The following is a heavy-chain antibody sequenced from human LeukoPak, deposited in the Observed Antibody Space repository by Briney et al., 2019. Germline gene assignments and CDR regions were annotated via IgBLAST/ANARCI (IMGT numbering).Heavy chain of an antibody. D-gene: IGHD4-23*01. CDR1: GFTFSSYW. CDR2: ISSSGSTR. V-gene: IGHV3-48*04. Sequence: GGSLRLSCAASGFTFSSYWMSWVRQAPGKGLEWLSYISSSGSTRNYADSVKGRFTISRDNAKNSLYLQMNSLRAEDTAVYYCARVDYGGIDYWGQGTLVTVSS. J-gene: IGHJ4*02. CDR3: ARVDYGGIDY.